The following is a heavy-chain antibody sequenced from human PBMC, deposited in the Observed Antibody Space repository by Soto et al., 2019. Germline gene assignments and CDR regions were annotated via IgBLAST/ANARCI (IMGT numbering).Heavy chain of an antibody. J-gene: IGHJ4*02. D-gene: IGHD2-15*01. CDR1: GGTFRSYA. CDR3: ASQYCSGGSCFIPPHY. CDR2: IIPIFGTA. V-gene: IGHV1-69*06. Sequence: SVKASCKSSGGTFRSYAISWVRQAPGQGLEWMGGIIPIFGTANYAQKFQGRVTITADKSTSTAYMELSSLRSEDTAVYYCASQYCSGGSCFIPPHYWGRGTLVPVSS.